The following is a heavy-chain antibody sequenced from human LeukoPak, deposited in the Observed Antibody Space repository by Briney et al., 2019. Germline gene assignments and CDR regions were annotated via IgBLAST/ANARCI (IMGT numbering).Heavy chain of an antibody. CDR1: GFTFSSYG. V-gene: IGHV3-30*03. J-gene: IGHJ3*02. Sequence: PGRSLRLSCAASGFTFSSYGMHWVRQAPGKGLEWVAVISYDGSNKYYADSVKGRFTISRDNSKNTLYLQMNSLRAEDTAVYYCARDRHYDILTGYHDAFDIWGQGTMVTVSS. CDR3: ARDRHYDILTGYHDAFDI. D-gene: IGHD3-9*01. CDR2: ISYDGSNK.